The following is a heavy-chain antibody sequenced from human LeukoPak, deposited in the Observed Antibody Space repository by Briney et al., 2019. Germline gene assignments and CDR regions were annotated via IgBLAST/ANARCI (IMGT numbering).Heavy chain of an antibody. D-gene: IGHD5-18*01. V-gene: IGHV4-31*03. Sequence: SETLSLTCTVSGGSISSGGYYWSWIRQHPGKGLEWIGYIYYSGSTYYNPSLKSRVTISVDTSKNQFSLKLSSVTAADTAVYYCARAPPSAMVTAYFDYWGQGTLVTVSS. CDR3: ARAPPSAMVTAYFDY. CDR2: IYYSGST. CDR1: GGSISSGGYY. J-gene: IGHJ4*02.